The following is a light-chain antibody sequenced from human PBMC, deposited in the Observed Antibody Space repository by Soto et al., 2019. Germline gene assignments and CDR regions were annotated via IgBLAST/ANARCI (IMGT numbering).Light chain of an antibody. CDR2: LNGDGSH. CDR1: SGHSSYA. J-gene: IGLJ2*01. V-gene: IGLV4-69*01. Sequence: QSVLTQSPSASASLGASVKVTCTLSSGHSSYAIAWHQQQPEKGPRYLMKLNGDGSHNKGDGIPDRFSGSSSGAERYLTISSLQSEDEADYYCQTWGTATVVFGGGTKLTVL. CDR3: QTWGTATVV.